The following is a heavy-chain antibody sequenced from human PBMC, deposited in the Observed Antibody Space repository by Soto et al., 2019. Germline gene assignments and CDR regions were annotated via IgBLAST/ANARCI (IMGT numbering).Heavy chain of an antibody. J-gene: IGHJ4*02. V-gene: IGHV3-74*01. CDR3: TSDTFGGRDS. D-gene: IGHD2-15*01. CDR1: GFAFSSYW. Sequence: EVQLVESGGGLVQPGGSLRLSCAASGFAFSSYWMHWVRQAPGKGLVWVSRIDPYETGINYADSVKGRFTISRDNAKNSLYLHMNSLRAEDTAVYYCTSDTFGGRDSLGQRTLVTVSS. CDR2: IDPYETGI.